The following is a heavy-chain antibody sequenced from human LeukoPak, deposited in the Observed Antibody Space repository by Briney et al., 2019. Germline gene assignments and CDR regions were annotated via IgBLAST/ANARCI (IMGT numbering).Heavy chain of an antibody. CDR2: INSDGSST. CDR3: ARVGDYYDSSGYTYYFDY. D-gene: IGHD3-22*01. CDR1: GFTFSSYW. J-gene: IGHJ4*02. V-gene: IGHV3-74*01. Sequence: GGSLRLSCAASGFTFSSYWMHWVRQAPGKGLVWVSRINSDGSSTSYADSVKGRFTISRDNAKNTLYLQINSLRAEDTAVYYCARVGDYYDSSGYTYYFDYWGQGTLVTVSS.